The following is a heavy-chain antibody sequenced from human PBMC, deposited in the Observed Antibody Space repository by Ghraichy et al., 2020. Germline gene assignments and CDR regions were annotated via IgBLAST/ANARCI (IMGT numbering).Heavy chain of an antibody. CDR3: AREGETFDY. V-gene: IGHV3-74*01. Sequence: LSLTCAASGFTFSSYWMHWVRQAPGEGLVWVSRINSDASSTSYADSVKGRFTISRDNAKNMLYLQMNSLGAEDTAVYYCAREGETFDYWGQGTLVTVSS. CDR1: GFTFSSYW. CDR2: INSDASST. J-gene: IGHJ4*02.